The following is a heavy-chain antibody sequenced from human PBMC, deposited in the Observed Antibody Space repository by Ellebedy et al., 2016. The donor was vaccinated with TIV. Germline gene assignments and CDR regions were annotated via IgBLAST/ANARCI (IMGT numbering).Heavy chain of an antibody. V-gene: IGHV1-2*02. J-gene: IGHJ6*02. Sequence: AASVKVSCKTSRYTFTGYYIHWVRQAPGQGLEWMGWVNPNSGGTNYAQNFQGRVTMPRDTSISTAYMELSGLRSDDTAIYYCTRGGDSANYYKGAYGMDVWGQGTTVTVSS. D-gene: IGHD3-10*01. CDR1: RYTFTGYY. CDR2: VNPNSGGT. CDR3: TRGGDSANYYKGAYGMDV.